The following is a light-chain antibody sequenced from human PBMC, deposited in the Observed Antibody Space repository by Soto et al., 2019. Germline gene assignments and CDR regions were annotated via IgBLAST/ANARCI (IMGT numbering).Light chain of an antibody. V-gene: IGKV3-11*01. CDR2: DAF. Sequence: EIVLTQSPVILSLSPGDRATLSCRASQSVSSFIAWYQQKPGQAPRLLIYDAFNRASGIPARLSGSGSGTDFTLTISSLEPEDFAVYYCQQRSSWPSFGPGTKVDVK. J-gene: IGKJ3*01. CDR3: QQRSSWPS. CDR1: QSVSSF.